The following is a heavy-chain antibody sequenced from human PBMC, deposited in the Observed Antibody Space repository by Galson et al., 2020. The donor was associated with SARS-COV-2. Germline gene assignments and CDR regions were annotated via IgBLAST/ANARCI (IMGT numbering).Heavy chain of an antibody. CDR1: GFTFSSYS. CDR2: ISSSSSTI. J-gene: IGHJ6*03. V-gene: IGHV3-48*01. Sequence: GESLKISCAASGFTFSSYSMNWVRQAPGKGLEWVSYISSSSSTIYYADSVKGRFTISRDNAKNSLYLQMNSLRAEDTAVYYCARAPDDYYYYRDVWGKGTTVTISS. CDR3: ARAPDDYYYYRDV.